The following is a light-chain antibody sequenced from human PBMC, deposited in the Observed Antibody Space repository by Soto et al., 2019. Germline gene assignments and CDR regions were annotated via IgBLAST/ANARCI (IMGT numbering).Light chain of an antibody. CDR1: QTIIRY. CDR2: AAS. J-gene: IGKJ3*01. V-gene: IGKV1-39*01. Sequence: DIQMTQSPSSLSASVGDRVTITCRASQTIIRYLNWYQQKPGKAPKLLIYAASNLQSGVPSTFSGSGSGTDFTPTISSLQPEDFATYYCQQSYSTPFTFGPGTEVDIK. CDR3: QQSYSTPFT.